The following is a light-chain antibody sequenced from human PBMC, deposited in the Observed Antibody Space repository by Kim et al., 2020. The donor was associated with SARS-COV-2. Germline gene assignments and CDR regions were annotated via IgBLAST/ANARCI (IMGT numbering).Light chain of an antibody. CDR3: LQYGGLPVT. Sequence: ESVGDRVTMTCRASQGIASSLLWFQQKPGKVPKRLIHAASNLQSGAPSRFSGSGSGTEFTLTISSLQPEDFATYYCLQYGGLPVTFGGGTKVDIK. CDR2: AAS. CDR1: QGIASS. V-gene: IGKV1-17*03. J-gene: IGKJ4*01.